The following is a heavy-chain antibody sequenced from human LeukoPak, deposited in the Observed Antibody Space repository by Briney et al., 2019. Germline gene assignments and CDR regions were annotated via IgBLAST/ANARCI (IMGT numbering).Heavy chain of an antibody. CDR2: IIPIFGTA. CDR3: ARFEPYCSSTSCPLSGWFDP. CDR1: GGTFSSYA. V-gene: IGHV1-69*13. J-gene: IGHJ5*02. D-gene: IGHD2-2*01. Sequence: SVKVSCKASGGTFSSYAISWVRQAPGQGLEWMGGIIPIFGTANYAQKFQGRVTITADESTSTAYMELSSLRSEDTAVYYCARFEPYCSSTSCPLSGWFDPWGQGTLVTVSS.